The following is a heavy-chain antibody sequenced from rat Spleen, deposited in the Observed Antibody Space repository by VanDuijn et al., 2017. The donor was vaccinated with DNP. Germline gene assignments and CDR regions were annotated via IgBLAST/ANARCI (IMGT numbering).Heavy chain of an antibody. CDR1: GFSLSNYH. Sequence: QVQLKESGPGLVQPSQTLSLTCSVSGFSLSNYHVHWVRQPPGKGLEWMGVIWNTGGTQYNSALKSRLSISKDTSKSQVFLKMNSLQTEDTATYYCARSGSYSPRVMDAWGQGASVTVSS. V-gene: IGHV2-41*01. D-gene: IGHD1-2*01. CDR2: IWNTGGT. J-gene: IGHJ4*01. CDR3: ARSGSYSPRVMDA.